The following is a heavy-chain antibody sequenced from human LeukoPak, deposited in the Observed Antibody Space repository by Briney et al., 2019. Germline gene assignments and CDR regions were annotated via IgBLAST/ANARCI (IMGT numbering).Heavy chain of an antibody. J-gene: IGHJ4*02. CDR2: ISRSGTAL. V-gene: IGHV3-48*03. CDR1: GFIFSTYE. Sequence: GGSLRLSCATSGFIFSTYEMNWVRQAPGKGLEWVAHISRSGTALYYADSVKGRFTISRDNARNSLDLQMNSLRAEDTAVYYCAKWSELPYFDYWXQGAPVTVSS. CDR3: AKWSELPYFDY. D-gene: IGHD2-15*01.